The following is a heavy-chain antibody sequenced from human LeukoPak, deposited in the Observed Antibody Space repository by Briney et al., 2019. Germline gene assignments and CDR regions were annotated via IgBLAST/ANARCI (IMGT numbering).Heavy chain of an antibody. D-gene: IGHD3-10*01. J-gene: IGHJ4*02. CDR2: IKQDGSEK. CDR3: ARDVTYGSGSYLGH. V-gene: IGHV3-7*01. Sequence: GGSLRLSCAASGFTFSDYWMSWVRQAPGRGLEWVANIKQDGSEKHYVDSVKGRFTISRDNAKNSLFLQMNSLRAEDTAVYYCARDVTYGSGSYLGHWDQGVLVTVSS. CDR1: GFTFSDYW.